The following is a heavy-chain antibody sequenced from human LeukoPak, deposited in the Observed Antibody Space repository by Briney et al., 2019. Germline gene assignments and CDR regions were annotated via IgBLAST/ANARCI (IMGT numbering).Heavy chain of an antibody. J-gene: IGHJ4*02. CDR3: AHTTYYGTPACAY. V-gene: IGHV2-5*01. Sequence: SRATLVNPTQTLTLTCTFSGFSLSTNQVGVCWIRQPPRQSLRRLPLIYWKDDTRYNPSLKSRLTITKDTSKNQVVLTMTNMDPVDTATYYCAHTTYYGTPACAYWGQGTLISVSS. CDR1: GFSLSTNQVG. D-gene: IGHD3-10*01. CDR2: IYWKDDT.